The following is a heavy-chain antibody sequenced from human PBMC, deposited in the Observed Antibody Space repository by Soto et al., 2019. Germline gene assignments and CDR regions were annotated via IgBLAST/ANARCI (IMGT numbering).Heavy chain of an antibody. D-gene: IGHD3-10*01. J-gene: IGHJ4*02. CDR3: AREVQVHTPAFVY. V-gene: IGHV1-69*19. CDR2: ISPMFGAA. Sequence: QVQLVQSGAEMQKPGSSVKVSCQSSGGTFNTYAMNWVRQAPGQGPEWMGDISPMFGAANYAPKFQGRVTTTADESTGTSYIQLSSLTSEDTALYFCAREVQVHTPAFVYWGQGTLVTVSS. CDR1: GGTFNTYA.